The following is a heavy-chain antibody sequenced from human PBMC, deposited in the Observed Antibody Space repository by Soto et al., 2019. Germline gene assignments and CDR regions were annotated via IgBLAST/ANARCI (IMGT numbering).Heavy chain of an antibody. CDR1: GFNFRSYA. CDR3: VRSGYSYGPNKYYFDF. Sequence: GGSLRLSCASSGFNFRSYAMGWVRQAPGKGLEWVAGISASGGNAYHAESVKGRFTVSRDNSRNILDLQMNSLRVDDTAVYHCVRSGYSYGPNKYYFDFWGQGTLVTVSS. D-gene: IGHD5-18*01. V-gene: IGHV3-23*01. CDR2: ISASGGNA. J-gene: IGHJ4*02.